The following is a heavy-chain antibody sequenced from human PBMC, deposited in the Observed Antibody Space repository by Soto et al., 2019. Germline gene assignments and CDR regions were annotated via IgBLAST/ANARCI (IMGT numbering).Heavy chain of an antibody. CDR2: IYSGGST. J-gene: IGHJ4*02. CDR1: GFTASSNY. Sequence: GGSLRLSCAASGFTASSNYMSWVRQAPGKGLEWVSVIYSGGSTYYADSVKGRFTISRDNSKNTLYLQMNSLRAEDTAVYYCASARAYYYDSSGYGGDYFDYWGQGTLVTV. V-gene: IGHV3-53*01. CDR3: ASARAYYYDSSGYGGDYFDY. D-gene: IGHD3-22*01.